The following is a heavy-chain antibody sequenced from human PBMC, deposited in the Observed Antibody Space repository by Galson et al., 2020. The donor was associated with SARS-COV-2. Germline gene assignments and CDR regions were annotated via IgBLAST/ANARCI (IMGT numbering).Heavy chain of an antibody. D-gene: IGHD4-17*01. V-gene: IGHV1-18*04. J-gene: IGHJ3*02. CDR1: GYTFTSYG. CDR3: ARDTDYGDYAAFDI. Sequence: ASVQVSCKASGYTFTSYGISWVRQAPGQGLEWMGWISAYNGNTNYAQKLQGRVTMTTDTSTSTAYMELRSLRSDDTAVYYCARDTDYGDYAAFDIWGQGTMVTVSS. CDR2: ISAYNGNT.